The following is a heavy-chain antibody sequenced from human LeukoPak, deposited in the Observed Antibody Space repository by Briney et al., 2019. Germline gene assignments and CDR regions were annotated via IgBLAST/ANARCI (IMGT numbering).Heavy chain of an antibody. D-gene: IGHD3-22*01. V-gene: IGHV1-46*01. CDR1: GYTFTSYY. Sequence: ASVKVSCKASGYTFTSYYMHWVRQAPGQGLEWMGIINPSGGSTSYAQKFQGRVTMTRDTSTSTVYMELSSLRSEDTAVYYCARVRIHNRIAHYYDSSGYNYFDYWGQGTLVTVSS. J-gene: IGHJ4*02. CDR3: ARVRIHNRIAHYYDSSGYNYFDY. CDR2: INPSGGST.